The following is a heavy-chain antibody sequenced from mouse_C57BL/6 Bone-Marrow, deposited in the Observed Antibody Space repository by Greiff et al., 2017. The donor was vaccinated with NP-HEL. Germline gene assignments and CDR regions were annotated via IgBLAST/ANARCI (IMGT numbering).Heavy chain of an antibody. D-gene: IGHD1-1*01. CDR3: TGPTVVPYYYAMDY. CDR1: GFTFSNYW. CDR2: IRLKSDNYAT. J-gene: IGHJ4*01. Sequence: EVKLVESGGGLVQPGGSMKLSCVASGFTFSNYWMNWVRQSPEKGLEWVAQIRLKSDNYATHYAESVKGRFTISRDDSKSSVYLQMNNVRAEDTGIYYCTGPTVVPYYYAMDYWGQGTSVTVSS. V-gene: IGHV6-3*01.